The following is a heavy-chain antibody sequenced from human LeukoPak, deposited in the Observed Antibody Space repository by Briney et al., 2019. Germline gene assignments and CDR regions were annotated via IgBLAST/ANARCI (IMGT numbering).Heavy chain of an antibody. J-gene: IGHJ4*02. Sequence: ASVKVSCKASGYTFTTYGINWVRQAPGQGLEWMGWISAYNGNTNYAQKLQGGVTMTTDTSTSTAYMELRSLRSDDTAVYYCARGDVDTAMASFDYWGQGTLVTVSS. CDR1: GYTFTTYG. D-gene: IGHD5-18*01. CDR2: ISAYNGNT. V-gene: IGHV1-18*01. CDR3: ARGDVDTAMASFDY.